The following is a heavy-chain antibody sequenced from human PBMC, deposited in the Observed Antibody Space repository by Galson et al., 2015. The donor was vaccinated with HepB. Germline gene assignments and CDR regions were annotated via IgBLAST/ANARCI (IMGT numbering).Heavy chain of an antibody. D-gene: IGHD6-19*01. J-gene: IGHJ4*02. CDR3: ARFPVAGNGDYFDH. Sequence: QSGAEVKQPGESLKISCKGSGYNFPNYWIGWVRQMPGRGLEWMGIIHPIDSDVRYSPSFQGQVTISADKSISTVYPQWSSLKASDTAMYYCARFPVAGNGDYFDHWGQGSMVTVSS. CDR2: IHPIDSDV. V-gene: IGHV5-51*01. CDR1: GYNFPNYW.